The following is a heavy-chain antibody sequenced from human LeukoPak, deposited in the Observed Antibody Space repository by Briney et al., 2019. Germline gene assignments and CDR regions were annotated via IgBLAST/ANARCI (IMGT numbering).Heavy chain of an antibody. CDR1: GYSFTSYW. D-gene: IGHD5-24*01. Sequence: GESLKISCKGSGYSFTSYWIGWVRQMPGKGLEWMGIIYPGDSDTRYSPSFQGQVTISADKSISTAYLQWSSLKASDTAMYYCARQGGDGYNPPGHYYYMDVWGKGTTVTVSS. V-gene: IGHV5-51*01. CDR2: IYPGDSDT. J-gene: IGHJ6*03. CDR3: ARQGGDGYNPPGHYYYMDV.